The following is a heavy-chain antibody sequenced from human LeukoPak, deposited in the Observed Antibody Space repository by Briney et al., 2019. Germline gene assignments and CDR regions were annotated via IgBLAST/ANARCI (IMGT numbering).Heavy chain of an antibody. CDR2: IYTGGST. J-gene: IGHJ4*02. CDR3: ASRYYGGNSVDY. D-gene: IGHD4-23*01. Sequence: PSQTLSLTCTVSGGSISSGSYYWSWIRQPAGKGLEWIGRIYTGGSTNYNPSLKSRVTISVDTSKNQFSLKLSSVTAADTAVYYCASRYYGGNSVDYWGQGTLVTVSS. CDR1: GGSISSGSYY. V-gene: IGHV4-61*02.